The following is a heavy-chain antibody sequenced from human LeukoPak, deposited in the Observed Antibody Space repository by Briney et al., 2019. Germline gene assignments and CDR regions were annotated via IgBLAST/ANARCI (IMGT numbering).Heavy chain of an antibody. J-gene: IGHJ4*02. CDR3: ARVGMISYSFDY. D-gene: IGHD2-21*01. Sequence: PGGTLRLSCAASGFTFSSYWMHWVRQAPGKGLVWVSRIKSDGSSTNYADSVKGRFTISRDNAKNTLYLQMNSLRAEDTAVYYCARVGMISYSFDYWGQGTLVTVSS. CDR1: GFTFSSYW. V-gene: IGHV3-74*01. CDR2: IKSDGSST.